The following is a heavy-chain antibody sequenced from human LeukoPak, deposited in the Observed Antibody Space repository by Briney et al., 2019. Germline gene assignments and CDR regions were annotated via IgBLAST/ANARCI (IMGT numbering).Heavy chain of an antibody. Sequence: PSVPLTLTCTVSGGSISSYHWSWIRQPPGKGLEGITSMYYSGSTNYKPSLKSRVTISVETSKTQSSLKLSSMTAADTAVYYCARHAYYYDRSGSYEAFDIWGQGTMVTVSS. D-gene: IGHD3-22*01. J-gene: IGHJ3*02. CDR1: GGSISSYH. CDR3: ARHAYYYDRSGSYEAFDI. V-gene: IGHV4-59*08. CDR2: MYYSGST.